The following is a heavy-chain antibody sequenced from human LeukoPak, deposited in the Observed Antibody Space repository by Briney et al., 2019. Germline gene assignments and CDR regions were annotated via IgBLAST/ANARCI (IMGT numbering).Heavy chain of an antibody. CDR2: IYYSGST. CDR3: ARFSSSWYPDAFDI. V-gene: IGHV4-59*12. D-gene: IGHD6-13*01. J-gene: IGHJ3*02. Sequence: SETLSLTCAVSGGSISSYYWSWIRQPPGKGLEWIGYIYYSGSTNYNPSLKSRVTISVDKSKNQFSLKLSSVTAADTAVYYCARFSSSWYPDAFDIWGQGTMVTVSS. CDR1: GGSISSYY.